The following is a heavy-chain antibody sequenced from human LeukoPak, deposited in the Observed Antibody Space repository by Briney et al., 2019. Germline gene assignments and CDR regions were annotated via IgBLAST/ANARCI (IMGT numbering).Heavy chain of an antibody. V-gene: IGHV4-34*01. CDR1: GGSFSGYY. D-gene: IGHD6-19*01. CDR2: INHSGST. Sequence: SETLSLTCAVYGGSFSGYYWSWIRQPPGKGLEWIGEINHSGSTNYNPSLKSRVTISVDTSKNQFSLKLSSVTAADTAVYYCARLYSGWYGDYWGQGTLVTVSS. CDR3: ARLYSGWYGDY. J-gene: IGHJ4*02.